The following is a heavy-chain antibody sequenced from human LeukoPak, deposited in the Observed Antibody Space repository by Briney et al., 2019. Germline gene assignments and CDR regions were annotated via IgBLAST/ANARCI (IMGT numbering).Heavy chain of an antibody. CDR1: GFTFDDYG. V-gene: IGHV3-20*04. J-gene: IGHJ6*03. CDR2: INWNGGST. Sequence: PGGSLRLSCAASGFTFDDYGMSWVRQAPGKGLEWVSGINWNGGSTGYADSVKGRFTISRDNAKNSLYLQMNSLRAEDTALYYCARNAIAARPYYYYYYMDVWGKGTTVTVSS. CDR3: ARNAIAARPYYYYYYMDV. D-gene: IGHD6-6*01.